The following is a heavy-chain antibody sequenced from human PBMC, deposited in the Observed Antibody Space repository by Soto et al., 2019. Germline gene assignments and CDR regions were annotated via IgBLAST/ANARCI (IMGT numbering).Heavy chain of an antibody. V-gene: IGHV3-21*01. CDR1: GFAFSQYG. D-gene: IGHD4-17*01. CDR2: ISSSSSYI. CDR3: ARDTTGLFDY. Sequence: GGSLRLSCTASGFAFSQYGMNWVRQAPGKGLEWVSSISSSSSYIYYADSVKGRFTISRDNAKNSLYLQMSSLRAEDTAVYYCARDTTGLFDYRGQGTLVTVSS. J-gene: IGHJ4*02.